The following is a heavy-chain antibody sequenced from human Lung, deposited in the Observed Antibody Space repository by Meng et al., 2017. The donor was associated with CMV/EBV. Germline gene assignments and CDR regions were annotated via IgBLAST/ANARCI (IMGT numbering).Heavy chain of an antibody. D-gene: IGHD6-19*01. V-gene: IGHV6-1*01. CDR3: ARSGSSGWIDY. CDR1: GDSVVSNSGA. Sequence: QQSCQVLGTPSQHLSRRLAIYGDSVVSNSGAWNWIRQSPSRGLEWLGRPYYRSKWYNGYAVSVKSRITINPDTSKNQFSLQLNSVTPEDTAMYYCARSGSSGWIDYWGQGTLVTVSS. CDR2: PYYRSKWYN. J-gene: IGHJ4*02.